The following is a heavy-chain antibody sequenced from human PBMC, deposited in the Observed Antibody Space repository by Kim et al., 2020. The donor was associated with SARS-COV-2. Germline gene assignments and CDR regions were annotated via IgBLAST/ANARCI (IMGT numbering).Heavy chain of an antibody. D-gene: IGHD3-16*01. CDR2: ISYDGSNK. CDR3: VRDWGFDY. J-gene: IGHJ4*02. V-gene: IGHV3-30-3*01. CDR1: GFTFSRYA. Sequence: GGSLRLSCAASGFTFSRYAMHWVRQAPGKGLEWVAVISYDGSNKYYIDSVKGRFTISRDNSKNALFLQMDSLRAEDTAVYFCVRDWGFDYWGQGTLVTVS.